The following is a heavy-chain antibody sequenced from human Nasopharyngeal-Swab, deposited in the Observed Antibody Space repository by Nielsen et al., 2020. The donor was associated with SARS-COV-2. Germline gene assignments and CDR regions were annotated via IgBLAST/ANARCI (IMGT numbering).Heavy chain of an antibody. J-gene: IGHJ4*02. CDR3: ARAGGGYSYADY. Sequence: GESLKISCAASGFTFSSYAMHWVRQAPGKGLEWMTLISYDGSNKYYADSVKGRFTISRDNSKNTLYLQMNSLRAEDTAVYYCARAGGGYSYADYWGQGTLVTVSS. D-gene: IGHD5-18*01. V-gene: IGHV3-30*04. CDR2: ISYDGSNK. CDR1: GFTFSSYA.